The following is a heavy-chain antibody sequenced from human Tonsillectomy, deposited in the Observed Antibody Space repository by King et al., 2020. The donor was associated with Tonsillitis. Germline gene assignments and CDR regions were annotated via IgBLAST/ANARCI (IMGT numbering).Heavy chain of an antibody. D-gene: IGHD2-21*02. Sequence: VQLQESGPGLVKPSETLSLTCTVSGGSISSYYWSWIRQPPGKGLEWIGYIYYSGSTNYNPSLKSRVTISVDTSKNQFSLKLSSVTAADTAVYDCAGLPVVTAQSGEFDYWGQGTLVTVSS. CDR3: AGLPVVTAQSGEFDY. J-gene: IGHJ4*02. V-gene: IGHV4-59*08. CDR1: GGSISSYY. CDR2: IYYSGST.